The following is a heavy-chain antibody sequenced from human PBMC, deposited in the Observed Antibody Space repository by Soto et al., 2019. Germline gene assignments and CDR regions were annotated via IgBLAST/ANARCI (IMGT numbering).Heavy chain of an antibody. CDR1: GYTFTSYA. J-gene: IGHJ6*02. Sequence: ASVKVSCKASGYTFTSYAMHWVRQAPGQRLEWMGWINAGNGNTKYSQKFQGRVTITRDTSASTAYMELSSLRSEDTAVYYCARDLKGAVAAYPNYYYYYGMDVWGQGTTVTVSS. D-gene: IGHD6-19*01. CDR2: INAGNGNT. V-gene: IGHV1-3*01. CDR3: ARDLKGAVAAYPNYYYYYGMDV.